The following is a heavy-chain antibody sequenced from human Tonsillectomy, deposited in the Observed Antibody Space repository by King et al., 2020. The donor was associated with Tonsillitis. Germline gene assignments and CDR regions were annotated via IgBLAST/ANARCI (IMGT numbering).Heavy chain of an antibody. J-gene: IGHJ3*02. CDR3: AVRRDCSDSNCYNAFYI. V-gene: IGHV3-30*04. CDR1: AFTFRTYV. Sequence: VQLVESGGGVVQPGTSLRLSCEVSAFTFRTYVLDWVRQAPGKGLEVVAVISYDGKNKVYAESVKGRFPNSRDNSKNTLFMQLNSLRPEDTAVYYCAVRRDCSDSNCYNAFYIWGQGTMVTVSS. D-gene: IGHD2-2*02. CDR2: ISYDGKNK.